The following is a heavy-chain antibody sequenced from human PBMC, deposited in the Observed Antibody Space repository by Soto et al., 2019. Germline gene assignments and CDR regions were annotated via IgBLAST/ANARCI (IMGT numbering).Heavy chain of an antibody. CDR3: ATGVPGIAVAGRNYYYYGMDV. J-gene: IGHJ6*04. CDR1: GGSLSNYA. D-gene: IGHD6-19*01. Sequence: QVQLVQSGAEVKKPGSSVKVSCKTSGGSLSNYAISWVRQAPRQGLEWMGGIIPVFGTANYAQKFQGRVTISEDESTSTAYMELSSVRSEDTAVYYCATGVPGIAVAGRNYYYYGMDVWGKGTKVTVSS. V-gene: IGHV1-69*12. CDR2: IIPVFGTA.